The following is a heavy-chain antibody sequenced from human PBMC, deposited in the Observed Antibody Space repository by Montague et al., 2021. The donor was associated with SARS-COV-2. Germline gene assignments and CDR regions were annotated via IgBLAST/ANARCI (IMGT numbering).Heavy chain of an antibody. J-gene: IGHJ4*02. V-gene: IGHV4-4*02. Sequence: SETLSLTCAVSGGSISSGNWWSWARQPPGKGLEWIGEIYHSGSTNYNPSLNSRVTTSLDKSKNQFSLNMSSATAAETAAYYCARFFSSWTDWGQGTLVTVSS. CDR1: GGSISSGNW. CDR2: IYHSGST. D-gene: IGHD6-13*01. CDR3: ARFFSSWTD.